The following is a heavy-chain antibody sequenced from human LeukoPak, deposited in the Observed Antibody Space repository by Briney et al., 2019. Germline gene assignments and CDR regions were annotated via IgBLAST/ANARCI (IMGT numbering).Heavy chain of an antibody. J-gene: IGHJ4*02. D-gene: IGHD3-22*01. CDR1: GFTFSSYN. CDR2: IGISTTYI. V-gene: IGHV3-21*04. CDR3: AKIRGDSTGWVLDY. Sequence: GGSLRLSCVVSGFTFSSYNFNWVRQAPGKGLEWVSSIGISTTYIYYADSVTGRFTISRDNSKSTLYLQMNSLTAEDTAIYFCAKIRGDSTGWVLDYWGQGILGAVSS.